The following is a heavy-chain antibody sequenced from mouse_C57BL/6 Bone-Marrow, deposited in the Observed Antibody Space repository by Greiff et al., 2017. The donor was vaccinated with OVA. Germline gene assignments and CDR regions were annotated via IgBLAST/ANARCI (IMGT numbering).Heavy chain of an antibody. D-gene: IGHD1-1*01. J-gene: IGHJ2*01. V-gene: IGHV1-54*01. CDR1: GYAFTNYL. CDR3: ARGYYGSSSLYFDY. CDR2: INPGSGGT. Sequence: VQLQQSGAELVRPGTSVKVSCKASGYAFTNYLIEWVKQRPGQGLEWIGVINPGSGGTNYNEKFKGKATLTADKSSSTAYMQLSSLTSEDSAVYFCARGYYGSSSLYFDYWGKGTTLTVSS.